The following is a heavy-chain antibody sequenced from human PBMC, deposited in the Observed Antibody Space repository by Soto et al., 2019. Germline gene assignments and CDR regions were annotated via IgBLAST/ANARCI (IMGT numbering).Heavy chain of an antibody. CDR1: GFLFRNYE. J-gene: IGHJ4*02. CDR2: ISTTGGHV. D-gene: IGHD7-27*01. CDR3: VSQPHWARPFES. V-gene: IGHV3-48*03. Sequence: EVRLVESGGNLVKSGGSLRLSCVGSGFLFRNYEMHWVRQAPGKGLEWLAHISTTGGHVSESDSVKGRFTISRDNTKHTLYLQMNRLRTEDTGVYYCVSQPHWARPFESWGKGTLVNVSS.